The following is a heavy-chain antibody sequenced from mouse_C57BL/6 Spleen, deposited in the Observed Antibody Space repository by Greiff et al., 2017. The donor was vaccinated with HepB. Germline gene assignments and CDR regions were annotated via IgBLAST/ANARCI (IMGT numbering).Heavy chain of an antibody. CDR1: GYSITSGYF. D-gene: IGHD2-2*01. J-gene: IGHJ3*01. CDR3: AREHGYPWFAY. Sequence: ESGPGLVKPSQSLSLSCSVSGYSITSGYFWYWIRQFPGNKLEWMGYISYDGSNNYNPSLKNRISITRDTSKNQFFLKWNSVTTEDTATYCCAREHGYPWFAYWGQGTLVTVSA. CDR2: ISYDGSN. V-gene: IGHV3-6*01.